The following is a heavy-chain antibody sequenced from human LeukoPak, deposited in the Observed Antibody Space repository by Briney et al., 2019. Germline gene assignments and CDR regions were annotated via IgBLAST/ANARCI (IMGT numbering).Heavy chain of an antibody. D-gene: IGHD6-13*01. Sequence: ASVKVSCKASGGTVSSYAISWVRQAPGQGLEWMGGIIPIVGTAKYAQKFQGRVTITADESTSTAYMELGSLRSEDTAVYYCARVVGLTGYSSSWYSGYYYYMDVWGKGTTVTVSS. CDR1: GGTVSSYA. J-gene: IGHJ6*03. CDR3: ARVVGLTGYSSSWYSGYYYYMDV. V-gene: IGHV1-69*13. CDR2: IIPIVGTA.